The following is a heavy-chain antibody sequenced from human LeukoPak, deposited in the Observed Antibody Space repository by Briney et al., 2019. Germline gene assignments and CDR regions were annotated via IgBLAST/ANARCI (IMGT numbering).Heavy chain of an antibody. CDR1: GYSFTTYW. CDR3: ARGGRLVGYFDY. CDR2: IYSGDSDI. D-gene: IGHD2-15*01. J-gene: IGHJ4*02. Sequence: RGESLKISCKGSGYSFTTYWIGWVRQMPGKGLEWMGIIYSGDSDIRYSPSFQGQITISADKSISTAYLQWSSLKASDTAMYYCARGGRLVGYFDYWGQGTLVTVSS. V-gene: IGHV5-51*01.